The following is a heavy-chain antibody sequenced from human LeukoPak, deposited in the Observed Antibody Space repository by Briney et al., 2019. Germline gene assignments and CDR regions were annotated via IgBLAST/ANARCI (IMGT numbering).Heavy chain of an antibody. D-gene: IGHD1/OR15-1a*01. V-gene: IGHV5-51*01. J-gene: IGHJ5*02. CDR1: GYSFTSYW. CDR2: IYPGDSDT. CDR3: ATYENNNGVDP. Sequence: GESLKISCKGSGYSFTSYWIGWVRQMPGKGLEWVGIIYPGDSDTRYSPSFQGQVTISADKSISTAYLQWSSLKASDTAIYYCATYENNNGVDPWGQGTLVTVSS.